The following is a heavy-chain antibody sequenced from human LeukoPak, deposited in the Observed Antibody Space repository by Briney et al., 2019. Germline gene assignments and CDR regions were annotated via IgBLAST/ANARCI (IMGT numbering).Heavy chain of an antibody. D-gene: IGHD3-10*01. Sequence: GGSLRLSCAASGFTFSSYGMSWVRQAPGKGLEWVSAISGSGGSTYYADSVKGRFTISRDNSKNTLYLQMNSLRAEDTAVYYCAKIAMVRGPSRSPAFDIWGQGTMVTVSS. CDR1: GFTFSSYG. CDR3: AKIAMVRGPSRSPAFDI. CDR2: ISGSGGST. V-gene: IGHV3-23*01. J-gene: IGHJ3*02.